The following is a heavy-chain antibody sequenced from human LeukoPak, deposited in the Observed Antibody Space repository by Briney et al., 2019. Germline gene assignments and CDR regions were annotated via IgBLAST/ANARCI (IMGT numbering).Heavy chain of an antibody. J-gene: IGHJ5*02. CDR3: ARGADPVWFGELFGWFDP. D-gene: IGHD3-10*01. CDR1: GGSISSGDYY. V-gene: IGHV4-30-4*01. Sequence: PSQTLSLTCTVSGGSISSGDYYWSWIRQPPGKGLEWIGYIYYSGSTYYNPSLKSRVTISVDTSKSQFSLKLSSVTAADTAVYYCARGADPVWFGELFGWFDPWGQGTLVTVSS. CDR2: IYYSGST.